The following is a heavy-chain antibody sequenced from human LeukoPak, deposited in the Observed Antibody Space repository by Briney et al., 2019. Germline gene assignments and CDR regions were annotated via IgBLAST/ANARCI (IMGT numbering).Heavy chain of an antibody. D-gene: IGHD6-19*01. CDR2: MNPLSGNT. Sequence: ASVKVSCKASGYIFVTSDINWVRQAAGQGLEWMGWMNPLSGNTGYAQKFQGRVTMTRDTSIGTAYMELSSLRFEDSAVYYCVRSLAVDGTRAYWGLGTLVTVSS. CDR1: GYIFVTSD. V-gene: IGHV1-8*01. J-gene: IGHJ4*02. CDR3: VRSLAVDGTRAY.